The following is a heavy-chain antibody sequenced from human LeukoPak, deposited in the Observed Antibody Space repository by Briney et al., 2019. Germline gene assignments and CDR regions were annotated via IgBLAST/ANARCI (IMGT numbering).Heavy chain of an antibody. CDR3: ARIYSSSWFLNWFDP. V-gene: IGHV4-39*07. D-gene: IGHD6-13*01. CDR2: IYHSGST. Sequence: SETLSLTCTVSGGSISSSNYYWGWIRQPPGKGLECIGTIYHSGSTYYNPSLKSRVTISVDTSKNQFSLKLNSVTAADTAVYYCARIYSSSWFLNWFDPWGQGTLVTVSS. J-gene: IGHJ5*02. CDR1: GGSISSSNYY.